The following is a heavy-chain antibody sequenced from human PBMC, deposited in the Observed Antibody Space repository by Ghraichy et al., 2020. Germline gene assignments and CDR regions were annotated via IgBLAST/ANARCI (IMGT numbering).Heavy chain of an antibody. V-gene: IGHV4-39*01. CDR2: IYYSGST. J-gene: IGHJ4*02. Sequence: ETLSLTCTVSGGSISSSSYYWGWIRQPPGKGLEWIGSIYYSGSTYYNPSLKSRVTISVDTSKNQFSLKLSSVTAADTAVYYCARPPSLGYDFWSGYYPPYYFDYWGQGTLVIVSS. D-gene: IGHD3-3*01. CDR3: ARPPSLGYDFWSGYYPPYYFDY. CDR1: GGSISSSSYY.